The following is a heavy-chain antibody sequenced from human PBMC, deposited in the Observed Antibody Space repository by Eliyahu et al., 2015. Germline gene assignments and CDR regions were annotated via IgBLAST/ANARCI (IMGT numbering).Heavy chain of an antibody. D-gene: IGHD3-3*01. CDR1: GFTFXSYG. CDR3: ARGRPYYDFWSGYYMEGFDY. J-gene: IGHJ4*02. CDR2: IWYDGSNK. V-gene: IGHV3-33*01. Sequence: QVQLVESGGGVVQPGRSLRLSWAASGFTFXSYGMXGVRQAPGKGLEWVAVIWYDGSNKYYADSVKGRFTISRDNSKNTLYLQMNSLRAEDTAVYYCARGRPYYDFWSGYYMEGFDYWGQGTLVTVSS.